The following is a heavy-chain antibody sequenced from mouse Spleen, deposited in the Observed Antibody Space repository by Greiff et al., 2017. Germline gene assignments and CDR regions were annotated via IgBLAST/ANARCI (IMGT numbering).Heavy chain of an antibody. CDR3: ARASLFAY. CDR2: ISSGGST. D-gene: IGHD6-1*01. J-gene: IGHJ3*01. CDR1: GFTFSSYA. Sequence: DVMLVESGGGLVKPGGSLKLSCAASGFTFSSYAMSWVRQTPEKRLEWVASISSGGSTYYPDSVKGRFTISRDNARNILYLQMSSLRSEDTAMYYCARASLFAYWGQGTLVTVSA. V-gene: IGHV5-6-5*01.